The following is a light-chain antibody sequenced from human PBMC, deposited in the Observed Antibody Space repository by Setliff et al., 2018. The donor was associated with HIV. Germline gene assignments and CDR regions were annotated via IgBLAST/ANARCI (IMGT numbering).Light chain of an antibody. CDR3: QSYDSSLSGSYV. V-gene: IGLV2-14*02. CDR2: DVS. Sequence: QSVLAQPASVSGSPGQSITISCTGTISDVGSYNLVSWYQQHPGKAPKLMIYDVSKRPSGVPDRFSGSKSGTSASLAITGLQAEDEADYYCQSYDSSLSGSYVFGTGTKVTV. CDR1: ISDVGSYNL. J-gene: IGLJ1*01.